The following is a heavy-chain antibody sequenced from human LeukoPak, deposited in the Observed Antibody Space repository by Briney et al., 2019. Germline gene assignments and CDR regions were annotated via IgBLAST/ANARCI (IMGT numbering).Heavy chain of an antibody. V-gene: IGHV3-48*03. CDR3: ARHIMPGIAAAGLIY. Sequence: PGGSLRLSCAASGFTFSSYEMNWVRQAPGKGLEWVSYISSSGSTIYYADSVKGRFTISRDNAKNSLYLQMNSLRAEDTAVYYCARHIMPGIAAAGLIYWGQGTLVTVSS. CDR1: GFTFSSYE. J-gene: IGHJ4*02. CDR2: ISSSGSTI. D-gene: IGHD6-13*01.